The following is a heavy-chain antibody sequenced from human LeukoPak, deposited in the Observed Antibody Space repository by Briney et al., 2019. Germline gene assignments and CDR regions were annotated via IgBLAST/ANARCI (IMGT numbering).Heavy chain of an antibody. CDR3: ARGPSPYYYDSSGYSYYFDY. CDR2: ISXNSGSI. V-gene: IGHV3-9*01. J-gene: IGHJ4*02. Sequence: LRLSCAASGFTFDDYAMHWVRQAPGMGLEWVSGISXNSGSIGYADSVKGRFTISRDNAKNSLYLQMNSLRAEDTALYSCARGPSPYYYDSSGYSYYFDYWGQGTLVTVSS. CDR1: GFTFDDYA. D-gene: IGHD3-22*01.